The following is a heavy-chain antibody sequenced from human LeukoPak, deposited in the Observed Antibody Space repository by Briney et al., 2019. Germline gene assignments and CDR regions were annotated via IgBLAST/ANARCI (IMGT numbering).Heavy chain of an antibody. Sequence: GGSLRLSCAASGFTFSSYAMSRVRQAPGKGLEWVSAISGSGGSTYYADSVKGRFTISRDNSKNTPYLQLNSLRAEDTAVYYCAKETTIGVVTAISWFDPWGQGTLVTVSS. D-gene: IGHD2-21*02. CDR1: GFTFSSYA. CDR3: AKETTIGVVTAISWFDP. CDR2: ISGSGGST. V-gene: IGHV3-23*01. J-gene: IGHJ5*02.